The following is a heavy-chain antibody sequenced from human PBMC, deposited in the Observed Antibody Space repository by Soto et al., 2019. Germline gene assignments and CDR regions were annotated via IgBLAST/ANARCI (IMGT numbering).Heavy chain of an antibody. J-gene: IGHJ3*02. D-gene: IGHD3-3*01. Sequence: PGASLKISCXGSGYSFTSYWIGWVRQMPGKGLEWMGIIYPGDSDTRYSPSFQGQVTISADKSISTASLQWSSLKASDTAMYYCARQTIFGVVIIRYAFDIWGQGTMVTVSS. CDR1: GYSFTSYW. CDR3: ARQTIFGVVIIRYAFDI. CDR2: IYPGDSDT. V-gene: IGHV5-51*01.